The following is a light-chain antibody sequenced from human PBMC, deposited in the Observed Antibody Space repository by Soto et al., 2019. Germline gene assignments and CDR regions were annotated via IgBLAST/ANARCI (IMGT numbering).Light chain of an antibody. Sequence: AIQMTQSPSSLSASVGDRVTITCRASQDIRNDLAWYQQKPGQAPHLLIFAAFNLQSGVPARFSGGGSGTHFTLTISSLQPDDFATYYCLQYYNFSWTFGQGTKVDIK. CDR3: LQYYNFSWT. J-gene: IGKJ1*01. CDR2: AAF. V-gene: IGKV1-6*01. CDR1: QDIRND.